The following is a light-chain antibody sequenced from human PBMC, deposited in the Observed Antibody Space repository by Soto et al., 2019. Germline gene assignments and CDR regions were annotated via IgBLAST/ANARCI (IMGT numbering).Light chain of an antibody. Sequence: ETVMTQSPATLSVSPGERAILSCRASQSVSGNLAWYQQKPGQAPRLLIYAASSRAAGIPPRFSGSGSGTEVTLTISSLQSEDFVVYYCQQYNNWPPYTFGQGTKLEIK. J-gene: IGKJ2*01. CDR3: QQYNNWPPYT. V-gene: IGKV3-15*01. CDR2: AAS. CDR1: QSVSGN.